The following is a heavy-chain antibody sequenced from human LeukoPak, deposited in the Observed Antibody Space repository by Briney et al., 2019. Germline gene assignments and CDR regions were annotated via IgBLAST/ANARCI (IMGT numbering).Heavy chain of an antibody. CDR3: ARDRYYDSSGYYYP. J-gene: IGHJ5*02. V-gene: IGHV3-30-3*01. Sequence: GGSLRLSCAASGFTFSSYAMHWVRQAPGKGLEWVAVISYDGSNKYYADSVKGRFTISRDNSKNTLYPQMNSLRAEDTAVYYCARDRYYDSSGYYYPWGQGTLVTVSS. D-gene: IGHD3-22*01. CDR1: GFTFSSYA. CDR2: ISYDGSNK.